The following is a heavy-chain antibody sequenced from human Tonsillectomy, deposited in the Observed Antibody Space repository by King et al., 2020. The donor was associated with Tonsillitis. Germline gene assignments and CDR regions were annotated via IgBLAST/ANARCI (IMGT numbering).Heavy chain of an antibody. J-gene: IGHJ4*02. CDR1: GYSFTNYW. CDR2: IDPSDSYT. CDR3: ARVSRGWYIRCY. V-gene: IGHV5-10-1*03. Sequence: VQLVESGAEVKKPGESLRISCKGSGYSFTNYWISWVRQMPGKGLEWMGRIDPSDSYTNYSPSFQGHVTISADKSISTAYLQWSSLKASDIAMYYCARVSRGWYIRCYWGQGNLVTVS. D-gene: IGHD6-19*01.